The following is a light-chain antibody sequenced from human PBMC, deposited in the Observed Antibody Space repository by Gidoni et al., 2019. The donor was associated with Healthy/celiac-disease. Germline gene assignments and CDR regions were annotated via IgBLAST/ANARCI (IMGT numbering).Light chain of an antibody. CDR1: QSISSY. J-gene: IGKJ1*01. Sequence: DIHLTQSPSSLSASVGARVTITCRASQSISSYLNWYQQKPGKAPTLLIYDASSLQSGGPSRFSGSGSCTEFILIISSLQPEDFATDYCRQSYSTPRTFGQGTRVEIK. CDR3: RQSYSTPRT. CDR2: DAS. V-gene: IGKV1-39*01.